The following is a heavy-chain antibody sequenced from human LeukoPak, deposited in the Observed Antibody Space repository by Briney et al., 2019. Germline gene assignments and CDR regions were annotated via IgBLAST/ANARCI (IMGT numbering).Heavy chain of an antibody. CDR3: ARAEGFVPHFDF. V-gene: IGHV4-38-2*02. CDR2: IYRTGTT. CDR1: DYSISSGFF. Sequence: SETLSLTCTVSDYSISSGFFWSWIRQPAGKGPEWIGTIYRTGTTYYNPSLKSRVTIFIDTSKNQFSLNVNSVTAADTAVYYCARAEGFVPHFDFWGQGILVTVSS. D-gene: IGHD2-15*01. J-gene: IGHJ4*02.